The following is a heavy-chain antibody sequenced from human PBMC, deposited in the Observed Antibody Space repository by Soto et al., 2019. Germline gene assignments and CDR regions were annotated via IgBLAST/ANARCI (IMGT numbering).Heavy chain of an antibody. V-gene: IGHV3-11*01. D-gene: IGHD5-18*01. Sequence: QVQLVESGGGLVKPGGSLRLSCAASGFNFSDYYMSGIRQAPGKGLEWVSYISSSGSTIYYADSVKGRFTISRDNAKNSLYLQMNSLRAEDTAVYYCAGEGIQLWLHAFDIWGQGTMVTVSS. J-gene: IGHJ3*02. CDR3: AGEGIQLWLHAFDI. CDR1: GFNFSDYY. CDR2: ISSSGSTI.